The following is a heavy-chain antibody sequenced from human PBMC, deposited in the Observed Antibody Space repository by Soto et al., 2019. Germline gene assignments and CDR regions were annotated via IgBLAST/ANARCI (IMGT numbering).Heavy chain of an antibody. CDR3: ARDRGPYGDYYWYFDL. D-gene: IGHD4-17*01. CDR1: GGTLSSYA. Sequence: QVQLVQSGAEVKKPGSSVKVSCKASGGTLSSYAISWVRQAPGQGLEWMGGIIPIFGTANYAQKFQGRVTITADESTSTAYMELSSLRSEDTAVYYCARDRGPYGDYYWYFDLWGRGTLVTVSS. V-gene: IGHV1-69*01. J-gene: IGHJ2*01. CDR2: IIPIFGTA.